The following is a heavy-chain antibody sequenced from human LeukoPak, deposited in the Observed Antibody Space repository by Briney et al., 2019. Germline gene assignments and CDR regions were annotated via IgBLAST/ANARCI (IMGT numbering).Heavy chain of an antibody. Sequence: GGSLRLSCAVSRINFKSYWMTCVRQAPGKGLEWVANIKQDGSETYYMDSVKGRFSISRDKAKNSLYLQMNSLRAEDTAVYYCARALSDFWTGYFFASWGQGTLVTVSS. CDR1: RINFKSYW. V-gene: IGHV3-7*01. CDR3: ARALSDFWTGYFFAS. D-gene: IGHD3/OR15-3a*01. J-gene: IGHJ4*02. CDR2: IKQDGSET.